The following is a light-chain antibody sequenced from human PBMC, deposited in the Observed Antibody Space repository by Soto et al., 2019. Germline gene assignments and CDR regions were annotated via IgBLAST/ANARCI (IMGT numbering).Light chain of an antibody. CDR2: GNS. Sequence: QSVLTQPPSVSGAPGQRVTISCTGSSSNIGAGYDVHWYQQLPGTAPKLLIYGNSNRPSGVPDRFSGSKSVTSASLAITGLQAEDEADYYCQFYVSRLYVVFGGGTKLTVL. V-gene: IGLV1-40*01. CDR1: SSNIGAGYD. J-gene: IGLJ2*01. CDR3: QFYVSRLYVV.